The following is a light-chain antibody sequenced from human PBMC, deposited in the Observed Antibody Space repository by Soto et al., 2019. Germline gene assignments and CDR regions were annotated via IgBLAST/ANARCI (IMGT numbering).Light chain of an antibody. Sequence: EIVIAQSPASPSVSPGERVTLACRASQSVHSSHLAWYQPRPGQPPRLLIYGASSRDTGIPARFSGIGYETECTLTISRLQSEDVSVYYCQQYNNWPLTFGGGTKV. CDR2: GAS. J-gene: IGKJ4*01. CDR3: QQYNNWPLT. CDR1: QSVHSSH. V-gene: IGKV3-15*01.